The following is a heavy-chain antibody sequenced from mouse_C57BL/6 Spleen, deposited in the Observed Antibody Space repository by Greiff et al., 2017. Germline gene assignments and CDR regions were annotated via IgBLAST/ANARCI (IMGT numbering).Heavy chain of an antibody. V-gene: IGHV14-1*01. CDR1: GFNIKDYY. CDR3: TTIYYGSSYRWYFDV. D-gene: IGHD1-1*01. Sequence: EVKLQESGAELVRPGASVKLSCTASGFNIKDYYMHWVKQRPEQGLEWIGRIDPEDGDTEYAPKFQGKATMTADTSSNTAYLQLSSLTSEDTAVYYCTTIYYGSSYRWYFDVWGTGTTVTVSS. J-gene: IGHJ1*03. CDR2: IDPEDGDT.